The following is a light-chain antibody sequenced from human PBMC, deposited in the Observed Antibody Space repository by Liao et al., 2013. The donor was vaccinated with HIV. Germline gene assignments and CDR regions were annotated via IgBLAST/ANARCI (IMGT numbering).Light chain of an antibody. V-gene: IGLV3-1*01. J-gene: IGLJ2*01. CDR1: SLGDKH. CDR2: QDN. CDR3: QAWDRDTAL. Sequence: SYELTQPPSVSVSPGQTGSITCSGDSLGDKHASWYQQRPGQSPVLVIYQDNKRPLGIPERFSGSNSENTGTLTISGTQAVDEAVYYCQAWDRDTALFGGGTKLTVL.